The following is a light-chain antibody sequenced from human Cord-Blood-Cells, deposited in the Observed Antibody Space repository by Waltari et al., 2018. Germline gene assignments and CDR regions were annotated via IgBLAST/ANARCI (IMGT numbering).Light chain of an antibody. Sequence: QSALTQPASVSGSPGQSITISCTGTRSDVGSYNLVSWYQQHPGKAPKLMIYEGSKRPSGVSNRFSGSKSGNTASLTISGLQAEDEADYYCCSYAGSSTWVFGRGTKLTVL. CDR1: RSDVGSYNL. J-gene: IGLJ3*02. CDR3: CSYAGSSTWV. CDR2: EGS. V-gene: IGLV2-23*01.